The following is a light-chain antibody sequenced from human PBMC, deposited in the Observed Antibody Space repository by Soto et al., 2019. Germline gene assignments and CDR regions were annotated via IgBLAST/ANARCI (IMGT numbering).Light chain of an antibody. Sequence: IVLTQSPAIMSLSPGESASLSCRASQSVSDYLAWYQQKPGQAPRLFIYDVSKRATGIPARFSGSGSGTAFTLPISSLEPEDFADYFCQQRYAWPWTFGLGTKVEI. J-gene: IGKJ1*01. CDR2: DVS. V-gene: IGKV3-11*01. CDR3: QQRYAWPWT. CDR1: QSVSDY.